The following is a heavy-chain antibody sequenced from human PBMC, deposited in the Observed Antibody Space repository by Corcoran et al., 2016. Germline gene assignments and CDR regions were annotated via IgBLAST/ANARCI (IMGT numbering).Heavy chain of an antibody. D-gene: IGHD3-16*01. CDR1: GGSISSSSYY. V-gene: IGHV4-39*07. CDR2: IYYSGST. Sequence: QLQLQESGPGLVKPSETLSLTCTVSGGSISSSSYYWGWIRQPPGKGLEWIGSIYYSGSTYYNPSLKSRVTISVDTSKNQFSLKLSSVTAADTAVYFCARADYEYVWGSFPKYYFDYWGQGTLVTVSS. J-gene: IGHJ4*02. CDR3: ARADYEYVWGSFPKYYFDY.